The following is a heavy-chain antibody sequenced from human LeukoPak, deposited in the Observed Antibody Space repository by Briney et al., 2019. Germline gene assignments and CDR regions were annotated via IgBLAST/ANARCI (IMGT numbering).Heavy chain of an antibody. J-gene: IGHJ4*02. CDR2: IYSSGST. V-gene: IGHV4-59*01. CDR1: GGSISSYY. CDR3: ARDRPGGSSLDY. Sequence: SETLSLTCTVSGGSISSYYWSWIRQPPGKGLEWIGYIYSSGSTNYNPSLKSRVTISIDTSKNQFSLKVNSVTAADTAVYYCARDRPGGSSLDYWGQGTLVTVSS. D-gene: IGHD6-13*01.